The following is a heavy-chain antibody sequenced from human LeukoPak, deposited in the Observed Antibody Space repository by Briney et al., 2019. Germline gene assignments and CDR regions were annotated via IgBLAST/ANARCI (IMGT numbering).Heavy chain of an antibody. Sequence: GGSLRLSCAASGFTFSSSAMSWVRQAPGKGLEWVSVISNNGGYTYYADSVQGRFTISRDNSKSTLCLQMNSLRAEDTAVYYCVSFYETYWGRGTLVTVSS. CDR2: ISNNGGYT. J-gene: IGHJ4*02. CDR3: VSFYETY. V-gene: IGHV3-23*01. CDR1: GFTFSSSA. D-gene: IGHD2/OR15-2a*01.